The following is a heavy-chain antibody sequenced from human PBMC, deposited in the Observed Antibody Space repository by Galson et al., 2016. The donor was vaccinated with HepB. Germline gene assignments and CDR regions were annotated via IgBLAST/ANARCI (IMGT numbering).Heavy chain of an antibody. V-gene: IGHV3-33*01. CDR2: VWSDGVQK. J-gene: IGHJ4*02. D-gene: IGHD2-15*01. CDR3: ARGQEYCSGGTCHGIDY. Sequence: SLRLSCAASEFTFSRYGIHWVRQARGKGLDWVAVVWSDGVQKYFADSVKGRFTISRDNSKNTVYLQMNSLRAEDTAVYYCARGQEYCSGGTCHGIDYWGQGTVVTVSS. CDR1: EFTFSRYG.